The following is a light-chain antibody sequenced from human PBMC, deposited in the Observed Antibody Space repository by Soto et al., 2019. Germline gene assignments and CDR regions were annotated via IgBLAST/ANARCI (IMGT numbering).Light chain of an antibody. J-gene: IGKJ1*01. CDR1: QSVSSSY. Sequence: EIVLTQSPGTLSLSPGERATLSCRASQSVSSSYLAWYQHKPGQAPRLLISGTSSRATGIPDRFSGSGAGTDFTLTISRLEPEDFAVYYCQQYGNTPWTFGQGTKVEVK. V-gene: IGKV3-20*01. CDR3: QQYGNTPWT. CDR2: GTS.